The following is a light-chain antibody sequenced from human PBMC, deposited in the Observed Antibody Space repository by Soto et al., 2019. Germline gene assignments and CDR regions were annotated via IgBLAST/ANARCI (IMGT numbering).Light chain of an antibody. CDR2: KAS. Sequence: DIQMTQSPSTLSASVGDRVTITCRARRNLSFYLNWYQQRPGKVPRLLIYKASTLQSGVPSRFSGGGSGTTFTLAIAGVQREDFATYFCQQSHDTTFTFGPGTQVDV. J-gene: IGKJ3*01. V-gene: IGKV1-39*01. CDR1: RNLSFY. CDR3: QQSHDTTFT.